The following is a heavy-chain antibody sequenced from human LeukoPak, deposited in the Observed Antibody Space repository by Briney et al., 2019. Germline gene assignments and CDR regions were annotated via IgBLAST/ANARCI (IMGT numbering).Heavy chain of an antibody. D-gene: IGHD2-21*02. CDR3: ARGVCGGDCYTPGWRHYYYYYYMDV. Sequence: SEALSVTCAVYGGSFSGYYWSWLRQPPGKGLEWIGEINHSGSTNYNPSLKSRVTISVDTSKNKFSLNLSSVTAADTPVYYCARGVCGGDCYTPGWRHYYYYYYMDVWGKGTTVTVSS. CDR1: GGSFSGYY. V-gene: IGHV4-34*01. CDR2: INHSGST. J-gene: IGHJ6*03.